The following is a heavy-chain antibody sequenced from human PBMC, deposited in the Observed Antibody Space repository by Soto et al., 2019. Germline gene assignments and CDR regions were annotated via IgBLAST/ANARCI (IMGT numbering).Heavy chain of an antibody. CDR1: GGSISSGGHY. Sequence: QVQLQESGPGLVKPSQALSLICTVSGGSISSGGHYWSWIRQHPGKGLEWIGYIYYTGTTYYNPALRSRLTISVDSSRNQISLRLSSVTAADTAVYYCAREDETSNYLDYWGQGTLATVSS. D-gene: IGHD2-2*01. CDR3: AREDETSNYLDY. CDR2: IYYTGTT. J-gene: IGHJ4*02. V-gene: IGHV4-31*03.